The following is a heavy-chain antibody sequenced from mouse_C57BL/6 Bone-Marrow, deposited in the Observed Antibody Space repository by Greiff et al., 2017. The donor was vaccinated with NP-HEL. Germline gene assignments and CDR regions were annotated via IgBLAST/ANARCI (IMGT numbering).Heavy chain of an antibody. CDR3: ARPHSYGGSSYYYAMDY. V-gene: IGHV1-39*01. CDR2: INPNYGTT. CDR1: GYSFTDYN. J-gene: IGHJ4*01. D-gene: IGHD1-2*01. Sequence: VQLQQSGPELVKPGASVKISCKASGYSFTDYNMNWVKQSNGKSLEWIGVINPNYGTTSYNQKFKGKATLTVDQSSSTAYMQLNSLTSEDAAVYYGARPHSYGGSSYYYAMDYWGQGTSVTVSS.